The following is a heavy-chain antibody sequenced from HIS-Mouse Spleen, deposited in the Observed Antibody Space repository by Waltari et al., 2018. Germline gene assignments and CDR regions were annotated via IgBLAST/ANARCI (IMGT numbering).Heavy chain of an antibody. Sequence: QVTLRESGPALVKPTQTLTLTCTFPGFPLSTSGLCVSCIRQPPGKPLEWLARIDWDDDKYYSTSLKTRLTISKDTSRNQVVLTMTNMDPVDTATYYCARIAEGYSSGWYAFDYWGQGTLVTVSS. V-gene: IGHV2-70*15. D-gene: IGHD6-19*01. CDR3: ARIAEGYSSGWYAFDY. CDR1: GFPLSTSGLC. CDR2: IDWDDDK. J-gene: IGHJ4*02.